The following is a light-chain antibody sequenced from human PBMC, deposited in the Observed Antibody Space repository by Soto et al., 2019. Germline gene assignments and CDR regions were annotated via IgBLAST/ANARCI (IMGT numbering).Light chain of an antibody. J-gene: IGKJ1*01. V-gene: IGKV4-1*01. CDR1: QTLFDSSNNKDY. CDR2: WAS. CDR3: QQYYTTPRT. Sequence: DNMMTQPPASLAVSLGERATINCKSSQTLFDSSNNKDYLSWYQQKPGQPPKLLLYWASARELGVPDRFSGSGSGTDFTLTISSLQAEDVAVYFCQQYYTTPRTFGHGTKVDIK.